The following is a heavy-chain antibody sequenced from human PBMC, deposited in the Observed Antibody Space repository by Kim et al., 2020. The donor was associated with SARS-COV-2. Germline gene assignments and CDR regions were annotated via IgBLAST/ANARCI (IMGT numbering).Heavy chain of an antibody. CDR2: IKQNGSET. Sequence: GGSLRLSCTTSEFTLSSYWMSWVRQAPGKGLEWVANIKQNGSETHYVDSVKGRFTISRDNAKNSLYLQMNSVRAEDTAVYYCARDWSAGYSRYRGDCRGQGTLGTGSS. CDR3: ARDWSAGYSRYRGDC. J-gene: IGHJ4*02. V-gene: IGHV3-7*01. CDR1: EFTLSSYW. D-gene: IGHD4-4*01.